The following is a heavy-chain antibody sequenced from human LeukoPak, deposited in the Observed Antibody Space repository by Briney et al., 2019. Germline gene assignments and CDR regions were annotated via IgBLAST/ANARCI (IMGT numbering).Heavy chain of an antibody. CDR1: GFTFSNEA. CDR3: AKGGVSWSGE. J-gene: IGHJ4*02. V-gene: IGHV3-23*01. D-gene: IGHD6-13*01. CDR2: IRLSGGST. Sequence: QTGGSLRLSCAASGFTFSNEAMSWVRQAPAKGLEWVSSIRLSGGSTYYVDSVKGRFTISRDDSKNSLYLQMNSLRAEDTAVYYCAKGGVSWSGEWGQGTLVTVSS.